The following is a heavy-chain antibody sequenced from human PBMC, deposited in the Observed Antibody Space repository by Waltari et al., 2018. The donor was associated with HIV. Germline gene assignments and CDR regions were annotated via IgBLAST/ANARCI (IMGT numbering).Heavy chain of an antibody. CDR1: GYTFTGYY. CDR3: ARDLLGYSSSVHDAFDI. V-gene: IGHV1-2*02. CDR2: INPNSGGT. J-gene: IGHJ3*02. D-gene: IGHD6-6*01. Sequence: QVQLVQSGAEVKKPGASVKVSCKASGYTFTGYYMHWVRQAPGQGLEWMGWINPNSGGTNYAQKFQGRVTMTRDTSISTAYMELSRLRSDDTAVYYCARDLLGYSSSVHDAFDIWGQGTMVTVSS.